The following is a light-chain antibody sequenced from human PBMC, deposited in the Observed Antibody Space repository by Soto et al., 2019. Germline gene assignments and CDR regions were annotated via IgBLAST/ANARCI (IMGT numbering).Light chain of an antibody. CDR1: NSNIGTNA. CDR3: ATWDDTLNAFV. Sequence: QSVLTQPPSASGTPGQRVTISCSGSNSNIGTNAVNWYQQIPGTAPKLLIYNNNQRPSGVPDRFSGSKSGTSASLAISGLQSEDEADYPCATWDDTLNAFVFGTGTKVTVL. J-gene: IGLJ1*01. V-gene: IGLV1-44*01. CDR2: NNN.